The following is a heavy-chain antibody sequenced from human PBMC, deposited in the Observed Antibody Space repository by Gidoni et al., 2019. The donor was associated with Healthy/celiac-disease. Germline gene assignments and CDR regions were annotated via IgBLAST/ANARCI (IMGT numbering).Heavy chain of an antibody. CDR3: ARDTTLDFWSGYYTEGIDY. Sequence: EVQLVESGGGLVKPGGSLRLSCAASGFTFSSYSMNWVRQAPGKGLEWVSSISSSSSYIYYADSVKGRFTISRDNAKNSLYLQMNSLRAEDTAVYYCARDTTLDFWSGYYTEGIDYWGQGTLVTVSS. CDR1: GFTFSSYS. CDR2: ISSSSSYI. V-gene: IGHV3-21*01. D-gene: IGHD3-3*01. J-gene: IGHJ4*02.